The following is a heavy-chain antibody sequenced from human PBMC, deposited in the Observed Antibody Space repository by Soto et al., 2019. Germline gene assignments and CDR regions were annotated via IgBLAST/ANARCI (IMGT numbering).Heavy chain of an antibody. Sequence: TGGSLRLSCAASGFTFSSYSMNWVRQAPGKGLEWVSSISSSSSYIYYADSVKGRFTISRDNAKNSLYLQMNSLRAEDTAVYYCARDPMKPQIVVVPAAYFDYWGQGT. CDR2: ISSSSSYI. J-gene: IGHJ4*02. D-gene: IGHD2-2*01. CDR3: ARDPMKPQIVVVPAAYFDY. CDR1: GFTFSSYS. V-gene: IGHV3-21*01.